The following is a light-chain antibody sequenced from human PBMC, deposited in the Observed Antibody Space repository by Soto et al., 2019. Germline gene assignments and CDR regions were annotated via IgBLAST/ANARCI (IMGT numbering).Light chain of an antibody. CDR2: EVN. Sequence: QSVLTQPPSASGSPGQSVTISCTGTSSDVGGVSWYQQHPGKAPKLLISEVNKRPSGVPDRFSGSKSDNTASLTVSGLQAEDEADYYCSANKGNNNWVFGGGTKLTVL. CDR1: SSDVGG. V-gene: IGLV2-8*01. CDR3: SANKGNNNWV. J-gene: IGLJ3*02.